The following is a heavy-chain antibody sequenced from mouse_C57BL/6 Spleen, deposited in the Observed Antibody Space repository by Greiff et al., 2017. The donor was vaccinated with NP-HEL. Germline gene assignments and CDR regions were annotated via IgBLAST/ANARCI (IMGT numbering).Heavy chain of an antibody. CDR1: GYTFTSYW. CDR2: IHPNSGST. J-gene: IGHJ3*01. D-gene: IGHD2-3*01. V-gene: IGHV1-64*01. CDR3: ARPRYDGYHEGFAY. Sequence: QVQLQQPGAELVKPGASVKLSCKASGYTFTSYWMHWVKQRPGHGLEWIGMIHPNSGSTNYNEKFKSKATLTVDKSSSTAYMQLSSLTSEDSSVDYVARPRYDGYHEGFAYWGQGTLVTVSA.